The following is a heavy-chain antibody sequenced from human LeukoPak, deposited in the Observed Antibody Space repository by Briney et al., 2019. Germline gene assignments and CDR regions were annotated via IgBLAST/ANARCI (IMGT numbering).Heavy chain of an antibody. J-gene: IGHJ4*02. D-gene: IGHD3-22*01. CDR2: ISGSGGGT. V-gene: IGHV3-23*01. CDR3: AKRGGYYDSSGSIDY. Sequence: GGSLRLSCAASGFTFSSYAMSWVRQAPGKGLEWVSGISGSGGGTYYADSVKGRFTTSRDNSKNMLFLQMNSLRAEDTAVYYCAKRGGYYDSSGSIDYWGQGTLVTVSS. CDR1: GFTFSSYA.